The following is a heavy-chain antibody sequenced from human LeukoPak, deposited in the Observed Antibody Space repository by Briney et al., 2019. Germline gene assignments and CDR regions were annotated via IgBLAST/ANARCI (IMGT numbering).Heavy chain of an antibody. CDR2: TYYRSKWYN. D-gene: IGHD6-19*01. CDR1: GDTVSSNTAA. V-gene: IGHV6-1*01. Sequence: PSQTLSLTCAISGDTVSSNTAAWIWIRQSPSRGLECLGRTYYRSKWYNEYAVSVKSRMTINPDTSKNQFSLQLNSVTPEDTAVYYCARDRGASGWPDYWGQGTLVTVSS. J-gene: IGHJ4*02. CDR3: ARDRGASGWPDY.